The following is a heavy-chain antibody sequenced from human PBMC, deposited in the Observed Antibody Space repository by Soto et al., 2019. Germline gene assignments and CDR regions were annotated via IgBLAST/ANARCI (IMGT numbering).Heavy chain of an antibody. CDR1: GYTFTSYA. D-gene: IGHD2-15*01. CDR2: ISAYNGNT. V-gene: IGHV1-18*01. CDR3: ARDIVVVVAATYDAFDI. J-gene: IGHJ3*02. Sequence: ASVKVSCKASGYTFTSYAICWVRQAPGQGLEWMGWISAYNGNTNYAQKLQGRVTMTTDTSTSTAYMELRSLRSDDTAVYYCARDIVVVVAATYDAFDIWGQGTMVTVSS.